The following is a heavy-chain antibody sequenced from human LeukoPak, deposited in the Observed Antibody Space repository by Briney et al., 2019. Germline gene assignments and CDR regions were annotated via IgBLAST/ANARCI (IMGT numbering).Heavy chain of an antibody. CDR2: IYYSGIT. CDR1: GGSISSSSYY. J-gene: IGHJ6*03. Sequence: SETLSLTCTVSGGSISSSSYYWGWIRQPPGKGLEWIGSIYYSGITYYNPSLKSRVTISVDTSKNQFSLKLSSVTAADTAVYYCARDQSRGVDYYYYMDVWGKGTTVTVSS. V-gene: IGHV4-39*07. D-gene: IGHD3-22*01. CDR3: ARDQSRGVDYYYYMDV.